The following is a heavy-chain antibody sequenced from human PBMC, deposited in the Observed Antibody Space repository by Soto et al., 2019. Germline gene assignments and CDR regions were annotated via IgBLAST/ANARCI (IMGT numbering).Heavy chain of an antibody. D-gene: IGHD1-26*01. CDR2: IKEDGSEK. CDR3: ASYRTMGC. CDR1: GFTLSSFW. Sequence: EVQLVESGGGLVQPGGSLRLSCAASGFTLSSFWMSWVRQAPGKGLEWVASIKEDGSEKTYVDSVKGRFSISRDTAKNALYLQMNSLRAEDAAVYHCASYRTMGCWGQGTPVTVSS. J-gene: IGHJ4*02. V-gene: IGHV3-7*03.